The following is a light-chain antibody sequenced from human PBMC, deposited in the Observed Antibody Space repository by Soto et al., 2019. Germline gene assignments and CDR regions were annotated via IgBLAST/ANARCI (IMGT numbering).Light chain of an antibody. CDR2: GPS. CDR1: ESLSPHS. J-gene: IGKJ1*01. V-gene: IGKV3-20*01. CDR3: QQFQSSLRT. Sequence: IVLTQSPGTLSLSPGETATLSCRASESLSPHSIAWYQQKPGQAPRLLIYGPSGRATGIPDMISGSGSGADFTPTISGLEPEDFAMYYCQQFQSSLRTFGQGTKVEV.